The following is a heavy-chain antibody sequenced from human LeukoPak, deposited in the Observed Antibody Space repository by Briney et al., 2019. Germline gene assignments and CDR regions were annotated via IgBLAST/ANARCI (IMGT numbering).Heavy chain of an antibody. CDR3: ARSSGWYHRGPDYYYYYMDV. CDR2: ISSTSSYI. J-gene: IGHJ6*03. Sequence: GGSLRLSCAASGFIFNSHSMNWVRQAPGKGLEWVSSISSTSSYIYYADSVKSQFTISRDNAKNSLYLQMNSLRAEDTAVYYCARSSGWYHRGPDYYYYYMDVWGKGTTVTVS. CDR1: GFIFNSHS. D-gene: IGHD6-19*01. V-gene: IGHV3-21*01.